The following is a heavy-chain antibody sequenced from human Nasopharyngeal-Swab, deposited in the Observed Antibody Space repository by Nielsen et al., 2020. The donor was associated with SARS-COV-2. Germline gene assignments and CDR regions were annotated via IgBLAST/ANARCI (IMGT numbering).Heavy chain of an antibody. CDR2: IKEDGSEK. J-gene: IGHJ4*02. CDR3: AGGNSADH. V-gene: IGHV3-7*03. CDR1: EFTFSDYV. D-gene: IGHD4-23*01. Sequence: GGSLRLSCSVSEFTFSDYVMNWVRKAPGKGLEWVANIKEDGSEKYYVDSVKGRFTISRDNAKNSLYLQMNSLRAEDTAVYYCAGGNSADHWGQGTLVTVSS.